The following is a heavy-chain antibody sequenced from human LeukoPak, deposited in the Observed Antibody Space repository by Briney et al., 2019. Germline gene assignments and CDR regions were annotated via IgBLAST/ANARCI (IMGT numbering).Heavy chain of an antibody. J-gene: IGHJ4*02. Sequence: KPSETLSLTCTVSGGSISSYYWSWIRQPPGKGLEWIGYIYYSGSTNYNPSLKSRVTISVDTSKNQFSLKLSSVTAADTAVYYCARGGYYYDSSGRNFDYWGQGTLVTVSS. CDR1: GGSISSYY. V-gene: IGHV4-59*12. CDR2: IYYSGST. CDR3: ARGGYYYDSSGRNFDY. D-gene: IGHD3-22*01.